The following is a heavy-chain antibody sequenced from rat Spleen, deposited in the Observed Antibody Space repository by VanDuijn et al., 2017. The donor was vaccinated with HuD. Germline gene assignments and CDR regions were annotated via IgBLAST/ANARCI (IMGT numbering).Heavy chain of an antibody. Sequence: EVQLVESGGDLVQPGRSLKLSCAASGFTFNSYDMAWVRQAPTKGLEWVATISYGDSSGHSSTYYRDSVKGRFTISRDNTKSTLSLQMDSLRSEDTATYYCARRHYGYTDYFDYWGQGVMVPVSS. D-gene: IGHD1-11*01. CDR3: ARRHYGYTDYFDY. CDR1: GFTFNSYD. V-gene: IGHV5-29*01. J-gene: IGHJ2*01. CDR2: ISYGDSSGHSST.